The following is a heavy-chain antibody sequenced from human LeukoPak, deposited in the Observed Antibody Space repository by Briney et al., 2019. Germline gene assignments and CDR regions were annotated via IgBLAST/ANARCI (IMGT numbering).Heavy chain of an antibody. V-gene: IGHV1-2*02. J-gene: IGHJ6*02. Sequence: GAPVKVSCKASGYTFTGYYMHWVRQAPGQGLEWMGWINPNSGGTNYAQKFQGRVTMTRDTSISTAYMELSRLRSDDTAVYYCAREVTIFGVGAYGMDVWGQGTTVTVSS. CDR3: AREVTIFGVGAYGMDV. D-gene: IGHD3-3*01. CDR1: GYTFTGYY. CDR2: INPNSGGT.